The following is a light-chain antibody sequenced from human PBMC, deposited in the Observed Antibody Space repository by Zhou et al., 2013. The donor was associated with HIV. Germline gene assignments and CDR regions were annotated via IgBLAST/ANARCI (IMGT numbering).Light chain of an antibody. CDR1: QSVSRNY. CDR2: GAS. J-gene: IGKJ2*03. V-gene: IGKV3-20*01. Sequence: EIVLTQSPGTLSLSPGERATLSCRASQSVSRNYLAWYQQKPGQAPRLLIYGASSRATGIPDRFSGSGSGTDFTLTITRLEPEDFAVYYCQHQDSFGPGDQAGDQT. CDR3: QHQDS.